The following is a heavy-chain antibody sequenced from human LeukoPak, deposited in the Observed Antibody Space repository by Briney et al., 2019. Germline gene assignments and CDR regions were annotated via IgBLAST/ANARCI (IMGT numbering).Heavy chain of an antibody. V-gene: IGHV3-33*01. D-gene: IGHD3-10*02. J-gene: IGHJ4*02. CDR1: GFPFSVYG. CDR3: ARDKGRGRYVDD. Sequence: GGSLRLSCAASGFPFSVYGMHWVHQAPGKGLEWLTVVGHDGTFQRYADSVKGRFTISRDNSMNTLYLQMSSLRVDDTSVYYCARDKGRGRYVDDWGQGTLVVVSS. CDR2: VGHDGTFQ.